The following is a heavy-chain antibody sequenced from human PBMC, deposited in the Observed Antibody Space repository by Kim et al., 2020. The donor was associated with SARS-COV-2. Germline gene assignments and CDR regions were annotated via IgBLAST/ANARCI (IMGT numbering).Heavy chain of an antibody. Sequence: KDDGSDKYYVDSVRGRFTISRDNAKNSLYLQMDSLRGEDTAIYYCVRDFDSWGQGILVTVSS. J-gene: IGHJ4*02. CDR2: KDDGSDK. CDR3: VRDFDS. V-gene: IGHV3-7*01.